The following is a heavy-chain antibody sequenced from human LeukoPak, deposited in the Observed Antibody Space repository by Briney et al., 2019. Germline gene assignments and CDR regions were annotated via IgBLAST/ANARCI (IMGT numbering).Heavy chain of an antibody. CDR1: GYRFTSYG. CDR3: ARAREGDYGENVHFDY. J-gene: IGHJ4*02. CDR2: ISAYNGNT. D-gene: IGHD4-17*01. Sequence: GESLKISCKGFGYRFTSYGISWVRQAPGQGLEWMGWISAYNGNTNYAQKLQGRVTMTTDTSTSTAYMELRSLRSDDTAVYYCARAREGDYGENVHFDYWGQGTLVTVSS. V-gene: IGHV1-18*01.